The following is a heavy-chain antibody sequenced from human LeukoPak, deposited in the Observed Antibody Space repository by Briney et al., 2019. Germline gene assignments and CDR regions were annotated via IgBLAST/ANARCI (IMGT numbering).Heavy chain of an antibody. J-gene: IGHJ4*02. D-gene: IGHD2-15*01. V-gene: IGHV3-53*01. CDR2: IYTTGTT. CDR1: GLTVSYNY. CDR3: AAQDTFFDS. Sequence: GGSLRLSCTASGLTVSYNYMSWVRQAPGKGLEWVSSIYTTGTTYYRESVKGRFTISRDSSKTTVFLQMDSQRAEDTAVYYCAAQDTFFDSWGQGILVTVSS.